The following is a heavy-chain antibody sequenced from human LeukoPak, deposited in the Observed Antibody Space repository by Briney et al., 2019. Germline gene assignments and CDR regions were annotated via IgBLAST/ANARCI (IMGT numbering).Heavy chain of an antibody. J-gene: IGHJ6*02. Sequence: PGGSLRLSCAASGFTFSSYSMNWVRQAPGKGLEWVSSISSSSSYIYYADSVKGRFTISRDNAKNSLYLQMNSLRAEDTAVYYCARDGYRWNGMDVWGQGTTVTVSS. CDR3: ARDGYRWNGMDV. D-gene: IGHD5-12*01. CDR2: ISSSSSYI. CDR1: GFTFSSYS. V-gene: IGHV3-21*01.